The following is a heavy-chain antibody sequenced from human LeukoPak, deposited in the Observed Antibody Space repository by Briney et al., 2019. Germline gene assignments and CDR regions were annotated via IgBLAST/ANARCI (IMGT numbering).Heavy chain of an antibody. CDR1: GGSISSGGYS. D-gene: IGHD3-22*01. CDR3: ARVYFTPYYYDSSGNHNWFDP. V-gene: IGHV4-30-2*01. J-gene: IGHJ5*02. CDR2: IYHSGST. Sequence: SQTLSLTCAASGGSISSGGYSWSWIRQPPGKGLEWIGYIYHSGSTYYNPSLKSRVTISVDTSKNQFSLKLSSVTAADTAVYYCARVYFTPYYYDSSGNHNWFDPWGQGTLVTVSS.